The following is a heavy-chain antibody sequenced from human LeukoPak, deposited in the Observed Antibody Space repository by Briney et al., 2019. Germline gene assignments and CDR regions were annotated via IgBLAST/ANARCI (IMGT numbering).Heavy chain of an antibody. CDR2: ISYDGSNK. CDR1: GFTFSSYG. Sequence: RSLRLSCAASGFTFSSYGMHWVRQAPGKGLEWVAVISYDGSNKYYADSVKGRFTISRDNSKNTLYLQMNSLRAEDTAVYYCAKARRRAAAGTGSGMDVWGQGTTVTVSS. V-gene: IGHV3-30*18. J-gene: IGHJ6*02. CDR3: AKARRRAAAGTGSGMDV. D-gene: IGHD6-13*01.